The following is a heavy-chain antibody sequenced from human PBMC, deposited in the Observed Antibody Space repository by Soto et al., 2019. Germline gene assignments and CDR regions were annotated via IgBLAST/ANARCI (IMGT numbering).Heavy chain of an antibody. D-gene: IGHD3-16*01. CDR2: IIPILGET. Sequence: QVQLVQSGAEVKKPGSSVRVSCKASGTIFSSYTISCVRQAPGQGLEWMGRIIPILGETNSAQKFQGRVTLTADKSTNTAYRELNSLRLEDTALYYCARGLGGRMDAWGQGNTVTVSS. V-gene: IGHV1-69*08. CDR3: ARGLGGRMDA. J-gene: IGHJ6*02. CDR1: GTIFSSYT.